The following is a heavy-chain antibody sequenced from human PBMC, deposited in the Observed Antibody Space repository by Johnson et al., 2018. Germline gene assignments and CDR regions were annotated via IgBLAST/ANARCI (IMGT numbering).Heavy chain of an antibody. CDR3: ARPHWEDNI. D-gene: IGHD7-27*01. Sequence: VQLVESGGGLVQPGGSLRLSCAASGFTFRNYWMNWVRQVPGKGLEWVANIKIDGSETHYVDSVRGRFTISRDNAKNSLYLQMNSLRAEDTAVYYCARPHWEDNIWGQGTMVTVSS. CDR1: GFTFRNYW. V-gene: IGHV3-7*01. J-gene: IGHJ3*02. CDR2: IKIDGSET.